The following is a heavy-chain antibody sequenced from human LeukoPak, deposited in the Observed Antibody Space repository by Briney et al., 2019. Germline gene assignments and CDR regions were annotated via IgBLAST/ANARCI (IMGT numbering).Heavy chain of an antibody. V-gene: IGHV1-2*02. CDR1: GYTFTGYY. CDR2: INPNSGGT. CDR3: ARYGYDFWSGYTGVTDAFDI. Sequence: ASVKVSCKASGYTFTGYYMHWVRQAPGQGLEWMGWINPNSGGTNFAQKFQGRVTMTRDTYISTDYMELRRQRSDDTAAYFCARYGYDFWSGYTGVTDAFDIWGQGTMVTVSS. D-gene: IGHD3-3*01. J-gene: IGHJ3*02.